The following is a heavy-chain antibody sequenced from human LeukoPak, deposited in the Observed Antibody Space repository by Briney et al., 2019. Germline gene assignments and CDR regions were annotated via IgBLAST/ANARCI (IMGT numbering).Heavy chain of an antibody. Sequence: SETPSLTCAVYGGSFSGYYWSWIRQPPGKGLEWIGEINHSGSTNYNPSLKSRVTISVDTSKNQFSLKLSSVTAADTAVYYCARGPGYSSGWFDPWGQGTLVTVSS. J-gene: IGHJ5*02. CDR3: ARGPGYSSGWFDP. D-gene: IGHD6-19*01. CDR2: INHSGST. V-gene: IGHV4-34*01. CDR1: GGSFSGYY.